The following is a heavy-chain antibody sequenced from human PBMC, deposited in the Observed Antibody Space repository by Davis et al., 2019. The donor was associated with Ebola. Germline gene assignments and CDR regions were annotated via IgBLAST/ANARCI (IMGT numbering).Heavy chain of an antibody. CDR1: GYSFTSYW. D-gene: IGHD5-24*01. Sequence: GESLKISCKGSGYSFTSYWIGWVRQMPGKGLEWMGIIYPGDSDTRYSPSFQGQVTISADKSISTAYLQWSSLKASDTAMYYCARTSAGRWLQFGYFDLWGRGTLVTVSS. CDR3: ARTSAGRWLQFGYFDL. J-gene: IGHJ2*01. CDR2: IYPGDSDT. V-gene: IGHV5-51*01.